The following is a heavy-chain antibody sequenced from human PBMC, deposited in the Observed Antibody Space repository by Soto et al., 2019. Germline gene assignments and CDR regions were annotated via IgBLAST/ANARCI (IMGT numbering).Heavy chain of an antibody. J-gene: IGHJ4*02. D-gene: IGHD6-19*01. CDR2: IYPGDSDT. V-gene: IGHV5-51*01. Sequence: GEALKISCKGSGYSFTSYWSGWVRQMPGKGLEWMGIIYPGDSDTRYSPSFQGQVTISADKSISTAYLQWSSLKASDTAMYYCARLRGSGWYTGYFDYWGQGTLVTVS. CDR1: GYSFTSYW. CDR3: ARLRGSGWYTGYFDY.